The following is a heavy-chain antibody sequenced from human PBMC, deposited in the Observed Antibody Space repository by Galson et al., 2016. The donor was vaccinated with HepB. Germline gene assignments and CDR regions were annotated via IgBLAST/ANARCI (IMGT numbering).Heavy chain of an antibody. CDR1: GGSVTTYY. CDR3: ARSNFYSRDAVFDP. CDR2: LYPPENT. J-gene: IGHJ5*02. Sequence: SETLSLTCTVSGGSVTTYYWNWIRQPAGKPLEWIGRLYPPENTNYNPSFKSRVTMSIDTSKKEFSLRLTSVTAADTAIYYCARSNFYSRDAVFDPWGQGTLVTVSS. V-gene: IGHV4-4*07. D-gene: IGHD1-26*01.